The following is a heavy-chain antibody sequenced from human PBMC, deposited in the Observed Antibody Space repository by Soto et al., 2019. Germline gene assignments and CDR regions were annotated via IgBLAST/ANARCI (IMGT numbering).Heavy chain of an antibody. Sequence: EVQMVESAGGLVQPGGSLTLTCSPSGFTFNNFAMHWLRQAPGKGLDYVSSISGNGGATHYADSVKGRFTISRDNSKNILFLRMSSLRPEDTALYYCVKDYGRNWNYVFDFLGQGTLVTVSP. CDR2: ISGNGGAT. D-gene: IGHD1-7*01. CDR3: VKDYGRNWNYVFDF. V-gene: IGHV3-64D*08. J-gene: IGHJ4*02. CDR1: GFTFNNFA.